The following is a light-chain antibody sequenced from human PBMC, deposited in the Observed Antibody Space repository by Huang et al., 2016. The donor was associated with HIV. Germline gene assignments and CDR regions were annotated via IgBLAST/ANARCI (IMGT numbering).Light chain of an antibody. Sequence: DIQMTQSPSSRSASVGDRVTLTCKASQDISNYLHWYQQKPGKAPKVLIYAASNLETGVPSRFSGSGSGTSFTFTINSLQPEDIATYYCQQYDNLPITFGQGTRLEI. CDR2: AAS. J-gene: IGKJ5*01. CDR1: QDISNY. V-gene: IGKV1-33*01. CDR3: QQYDNLPIT.